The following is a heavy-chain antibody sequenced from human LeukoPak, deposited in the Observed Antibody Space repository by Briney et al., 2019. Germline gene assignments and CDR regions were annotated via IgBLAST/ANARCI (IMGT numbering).Heavy chain of an antibody. D-gene: IGHD6-13*01. V-gene: IGHV3-33*01. CDR2: IWYDGSNK. Sequence: GSLRLSCAASGFTFSSYGMHWVRQAPGKGLEWVAVIWYDGSNKYYADSVKGRFTISRDNSKNTLYLQMNSLRAEDTAVYYCAREIAAAGVFGDDAFDIWGQGTMVTVSS. J-gene: IGHJ3*02. CDR1: GFTFSSYG. CDR3: AREIAAAGVFGDDAFDI.